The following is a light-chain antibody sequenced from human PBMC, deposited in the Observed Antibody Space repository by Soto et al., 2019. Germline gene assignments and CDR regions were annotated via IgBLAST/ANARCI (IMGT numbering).Light chain of an antibody. V-gene: IGKV3-15*01. CDR3: QEYTDWSST. J-gene: IGKJ2*01. CDR1: QSVGSN. Sequence: EMVMTQSPATLYVSPGESATLSCRASQSVGSNLAWYQQKPGQAPRLLIYGASTRATGTPTRFSGSGSGTDFTLSISSRQSADFAGYYCQEYTDWSSTFGQGTKVDIK. CDR2: GAS.